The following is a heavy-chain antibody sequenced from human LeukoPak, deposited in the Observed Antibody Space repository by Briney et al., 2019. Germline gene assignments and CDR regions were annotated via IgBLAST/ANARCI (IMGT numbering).Heavy chain of an antibody. CDR1: GFTFSESA. Sequence: PGGSLRLSCAASGFTFSESAMNWVRQAPGKGLEWVSAISGSGGSTYYADSVKGRFTISRDNSKNTLYLQMNSLRAEDTAVYYCAKDGDDSYFDYWGQGTLVTVSS. J-gene: IGHJ4*02. V-gene: IGHV3-23*01. CDR2: ISGSGGST. D-gene: IGHD7-27*01. CDR3: AKDGDDSYFDY.